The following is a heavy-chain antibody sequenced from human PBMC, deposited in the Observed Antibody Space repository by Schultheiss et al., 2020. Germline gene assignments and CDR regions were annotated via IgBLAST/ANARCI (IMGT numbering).Heavy chain of an antibody. Sequence: SGPTLVKPTQTLTLTCTFSGFSLSTSGVGVGWIRQPPGKALEWLALIYWDDDKRYSPSLKTRLTISKDTSKNQVVLTMTNMDPVDTATYYCARGYYYDSSGYYGNDAFDIWGQGTMVTVSS. CDR3: ARGYYYDSSGYYGNDAFDI. V-gene: IGHV2-5*02. J-gene: IGHJ3*02. CDR2: IYWDDDK. CDR1: GFSLSTSGVG. D-gene: IGHD3-22*01.